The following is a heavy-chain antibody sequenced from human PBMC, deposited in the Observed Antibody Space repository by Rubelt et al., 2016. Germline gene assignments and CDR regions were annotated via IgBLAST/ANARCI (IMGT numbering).Heavy chain of an antibody. CDR2: ISGSGGST. V-gene: IGHV3-23*01. J-gene: IGHJ4*02. D-gene: IGHD2-2*03. CDR3: AKGLGIVVGPAAGRDY. Sequence: EVQLLESGGGLVQPGGSLRLSCAASGFTFSSYAMSWVRQAPGKGLEWVSAISGSGGSTYYADSVKGRFTISRDNSKNTRYLQMNSLRAEDTAVYYCAKGLGIVVGPAAGRDYWGQGTLVTVSS. CDR1: GFTFSSYA.